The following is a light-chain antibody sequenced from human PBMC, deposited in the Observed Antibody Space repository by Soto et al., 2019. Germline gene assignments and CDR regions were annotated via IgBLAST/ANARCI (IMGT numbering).Light chain of an antibody. CDR1: SSDVGYSGH. CDR3: SSYTSSSTLVI. J-gene: IGLJ2*01. CDR2: HVS. V-gene: IGLV2-14*01. Sequence: QSALTQPASVSGSPGQSITISCTGTSSDVGYSGHVSWYQQHPGKAPKLMIYHVSYRPSGVSNRFSGSKSGNTASLTISGRQAEDEADYYCSSYTSSSTLVIFGGGTQLTVL.